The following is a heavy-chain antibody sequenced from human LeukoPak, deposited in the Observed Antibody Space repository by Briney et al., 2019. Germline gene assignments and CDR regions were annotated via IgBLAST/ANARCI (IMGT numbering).Heavy chain of an antibody. CDR3: ARQRNGDYYYDYYMDV. J-gene: IGHJ6*03. CDR2: LYYSGST. V-gene: IGHV4-39*01. CDR1: GGSISSSSYY. D-gene: IGHD4-17*01. Sequence: SETLSLTCTVSGGSISSSSYYWGWMRQPPGKGLEWIGSLYYSGSTYYNPSLKSRATISGDTSKSHFSLSLTSVTTADTAVYYCARQRNGDYYYDYYMDVWGKGTTVTVSS.